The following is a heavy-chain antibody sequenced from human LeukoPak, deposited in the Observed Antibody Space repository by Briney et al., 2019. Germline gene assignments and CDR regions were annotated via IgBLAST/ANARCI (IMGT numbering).Heavy chain of an antibody. Sequence: GGSLRLSCAASGFTFSSYAMHWVRQAPGKGLEWVAVISYDGSNKYYADSVKGRFTISRDNSKNTLYLQMNSLRAEDTAVYYCARERGGGSAVALDYWGQGTLVTVSS. CDR1: GFTFSSYA. J-gene: IGHJ4*02. CDR3: ARERGGGSAVALDY. D-gene: IGHD6-19*01. CDR2: ISYDGSNK. V-gene: IGHV3-30-3*01.